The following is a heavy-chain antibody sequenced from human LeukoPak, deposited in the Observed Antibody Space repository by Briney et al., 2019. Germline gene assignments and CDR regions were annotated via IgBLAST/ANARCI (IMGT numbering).Heavy chain of an antibody. D-gene: IGHD6-13*01. Sequence: PGGSLRLSCAASGFTFSSYAMSWVRQAPGKGLEWVSAISGSGGSTYYADSVKGRLTISRDNSKNTLYLQMNSLRAEDTAVYYCVPGIAAAGLFDYWGQGTLVTVSS. CDR1: GFTFSSYA. CDR3: VPGIAAAGLFDY. J-gene: IGHJ4*02. CDR2: ISGSGGST. V-gene: IGHV3-23*01.